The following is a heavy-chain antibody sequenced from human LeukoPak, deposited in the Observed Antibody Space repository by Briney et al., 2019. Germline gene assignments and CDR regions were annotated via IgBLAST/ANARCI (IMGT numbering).Heavy chain of an antibody. Sequence: GGSLRLSCAASGFTVSSNYMSWVRQAPGKGLEWVANIKEDGSEKYYVDSVKGRFTISRDNAKNSLFLQMNSLRAEDTAVYYCAREDYDSSGGDYWGQGNLVTVSS. CDR3: AREDYDSSGGDY. CDR1: GFTVSSNY. CDR2: IKEDGSEK. J-gene: IGHJ4*02. V-gene: IGHV3-7*01. D-gene: IGHD3-22*01.